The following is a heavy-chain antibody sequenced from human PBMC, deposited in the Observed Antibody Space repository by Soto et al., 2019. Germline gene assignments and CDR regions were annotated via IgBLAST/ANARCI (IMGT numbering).Heavy chain of an antibody. CDR1: GFTFSSYS. Sequence: GGSLRLSCAASGFTFSSYSMNWVRQAPGKGLEWVSSISSSSSYIYYADSVKGRFTISRDNAKNSLYLQMNSLRAEDTAVYYCARDTTTDSSGYYYSPNNFDYWGQATLVTVSS. D-gene: IGHD3-22*01. V-gene: IGHV3-21*01. CDR2: ISSSSSYI. J-gene: IGHJ4*02. CDR3: ARDTTTDSSGYYYSPNNFDY.